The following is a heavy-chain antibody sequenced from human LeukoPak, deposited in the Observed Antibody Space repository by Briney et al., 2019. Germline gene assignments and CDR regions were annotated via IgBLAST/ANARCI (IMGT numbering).Heavy chain of an antibody. CDR1: GYTFTSYY. CDR3: ARGRMTVRDFDY. D-gene: IGHD3-10*01. CDR2: INPSGGST. V-gene: IGHV1-46*01. Sequence: ASVKVSCKASGYTFTSYYMPWVRQAPGQGLEWMGIINPSGGSTSYAQKFQGRVTMTRDMSTSTVYMELSSLRSEDTAVYYCARGRMTVRDFDYWGQGTLVTVSS. J-gene: IGHJ4*02.